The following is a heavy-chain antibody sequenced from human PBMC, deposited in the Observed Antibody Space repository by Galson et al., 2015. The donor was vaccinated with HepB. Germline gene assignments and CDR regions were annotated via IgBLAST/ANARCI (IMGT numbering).Heavy chain of an antibody. J-gene: IGHJ4*02. V-gene: IGHV3-74*01. CDR2: INSDGSGT. CDR1: GFTVNRYW. D-gene: IGHD5-12*01. CDR3: ARDPGGGGYDLDY. Sequence: SLRLSCAVSGFTVNRYWMHWVRQAPGKGLVWVARINSDGSGTAYADFGRGRFTIASDNARKRLYLQINGLKVEDTAVYYCARDPGGGGYDLDYWGQGTQVSVSS.